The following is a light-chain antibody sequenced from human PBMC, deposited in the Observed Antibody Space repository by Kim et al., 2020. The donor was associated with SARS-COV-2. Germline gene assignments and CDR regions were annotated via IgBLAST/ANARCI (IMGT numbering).Light chain of an antibody. J-gene: IGKJ1*01. V-gene: IGKV3-20*01. CDR3: QQYGRSPKT. CDR2: GAS. CDR1: QSVPSNF. Sequence: EIVLTQSPGTLSLSPGESATLSCRASQSVPSNFLAWYQQQPGQAPRLFIYGASSRATGIPDRVSGSWSGTDFTLTISRLEPEDFAVYYCQQYGRSPKTFGQGTKVDIK.